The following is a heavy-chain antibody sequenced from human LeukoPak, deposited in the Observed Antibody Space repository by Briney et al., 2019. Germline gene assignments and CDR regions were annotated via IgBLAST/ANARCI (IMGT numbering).Heavy chain of an antibody. D-gene: IGHD1-26*01. CDR2: ISAYNGNT. J-gene: IGHJ4*02. Sequence: ASVKVSCKASGYTFTSYGISWVRQAPGQGLEWMGWISAYNGNTNYAQKFQGRVTMTEDTSTDTAYMELSSLRSEDTAVYYCATTLVSYWTFDYWGQGTLVTVSS. CDR1: GYTFTSYG. CDR3: ATTLVSYWTFDY. V-gene: IGHV1-18*01.